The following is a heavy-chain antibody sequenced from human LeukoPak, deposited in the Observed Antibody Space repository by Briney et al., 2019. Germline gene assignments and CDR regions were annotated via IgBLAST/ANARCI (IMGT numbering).Heavy chain of an antibody. J-gene: IGHJ4*02. CDR3: ARGARADYFDSSGYYFPFDY. D-gene: IGHD3-22*01. Sequence: PGGSLRLSCAAPEFTLSNYAMHWVRQAPGKGLEWVAFISYDETHKLYADSVKGRFTISRDNSKNTLYLQMNSLRHEDTAVYYCARGARADYFDSSGYYFPFDYWGQATLVTVSP. CDR2: ISYDETHK. V-gene: IGHV3-30-3*01. CDR1: EFTLSNYA.